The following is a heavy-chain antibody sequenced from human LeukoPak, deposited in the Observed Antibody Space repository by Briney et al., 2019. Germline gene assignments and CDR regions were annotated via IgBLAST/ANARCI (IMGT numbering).Heavy chain of an antibody. CDR3: ARDQSGTYSADAYDI. Sequence: ASVKVSCKASGYTFTSHYMHWVRQAPGQGLEWMGLISPSGGSPSYAQNFQGRDTMTWDTSTSTVYMELSSLRSEDTAVYYCARDQSGTYSADAYDIWGQGTMVTVSS. V-gene: IGHV1-46*01. J-gene: IGHJ3*02. CDR2: ISPSGGSP. CDR1: GYTFTSHY. D-gene: IGHD1-26*01.